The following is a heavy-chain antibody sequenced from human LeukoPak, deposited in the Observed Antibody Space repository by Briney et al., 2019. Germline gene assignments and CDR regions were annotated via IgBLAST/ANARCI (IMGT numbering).Heavy chain of an antibody. Sequence: GGSLRLSCAASGFTFSNAWMSLVRQAPGKGLEWVGRIKSKTDGGTTDYAAPVKGRFTISRDDSKNTLYLQMNSLKTEDTAVYYCTTVFSSGWYGVRDYWGQGTLVTVSS. V-gene: IGHV3-15*01. D-gene: IGHD6-19*01. CDR3: TTVFSSGWYGVRDY. J-gene: IGHJ4*02. CDR1: GFTFSNAW. CDR2: IKSKTDGGTT.